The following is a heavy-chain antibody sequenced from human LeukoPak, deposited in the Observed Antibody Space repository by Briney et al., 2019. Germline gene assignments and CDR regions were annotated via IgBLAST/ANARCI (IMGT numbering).Heavy chain of an antibody. CDR2: IKRKTDGGTT. CDR1: GFTFSNAW. D-gene: IGHD2-2*01. Sequence: GGSLRLSCAASGFTFSNAWMSWVRQAPGKGLEWVGRIKRKTDGGTTDYAAPVKGRFTISRDDSKNTLYLQMNSLKTEDTAVYYYTTDDVVVPAALREAFDIWGQGTMVTVSS. V-gene: IGHV3-15*01. J-gene: IGHJ3*02. CDR3: TTDDVVVPAALREAFDI.